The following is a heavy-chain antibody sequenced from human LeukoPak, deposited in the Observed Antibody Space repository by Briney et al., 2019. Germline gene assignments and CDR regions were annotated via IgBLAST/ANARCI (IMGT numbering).Heavy chain of an antibody. Sequence: PGGSLRLSCAASGVTFSNYWTHWVCQAPGKGLVCVSRINGDGRSTNYADSVKGRFTNSRDNAKNTLYLQMNSLRAEDTAVYYCARVAYGNAFDIWGQGTMVTVSS. V-gene: IGHV3-74*01. J-gene: IGHJ3*02. CDR2: INGDGRST. CDR3: ARVAYGNAFDI. D-gene: IGHD4-17*01. CDR1: GVTFSNYW.